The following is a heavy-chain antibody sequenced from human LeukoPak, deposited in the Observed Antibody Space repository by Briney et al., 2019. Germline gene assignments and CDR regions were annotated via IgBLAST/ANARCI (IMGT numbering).Heavy chain of an antibody. CDR1: GYSISSGYY. CDR2: IYHSGST. D-gene: IGHD6-19*01. Sequence: SETLSLTCTVSGYSISSGYYWGWIRQPPGKGLEWIGSIYHSGSTYYNPSLESRVTISVDTSKNQFSLKLSSVTAADTAVYYCARFSRSGWTFDYWGQGTLVTVSS. CDR3: ARFSRSGWTFDY. V-gene: IGHV4-38-2*02. J-gene: IGHJ4*02.